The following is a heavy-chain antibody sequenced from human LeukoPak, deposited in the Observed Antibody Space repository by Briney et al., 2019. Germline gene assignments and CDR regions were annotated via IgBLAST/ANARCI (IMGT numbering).Heavy chain of an antibody. Sequence: NPSETLSLTCSVSGGSISNANHCWGWIRQPPGKGLEWIASIDYRGNTYQKSSLKSRVSISVEPSKSHFSLQLSSVTAADTDVYYCASSSLDYYDVLTGFHDWGQGTLVVVSS. V-gene: IGHV4-39*07. CDR3: ASSSLDYYDVLTGFHD. CDR1: GGSISNANHC. J-gene: IGHJ1*01. CDR2: IDYRGNT. D-gene: IGHD3-9*01.